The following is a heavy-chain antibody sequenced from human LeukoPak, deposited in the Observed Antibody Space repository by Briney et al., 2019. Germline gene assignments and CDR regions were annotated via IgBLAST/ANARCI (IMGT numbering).Heavy chain of an antibody. Sequence: GASVKVSCKVSGYTLTELSMHWVRQAPGKGLEWMGGFDPEDGETIYAQKFQGRVTMTEDTSTDTAYMELSSLRSEDTAVYYCATERMAIYGGNSVEYFQHWGQGTLVTVSS. CDR1: GYTLTELS. D-gene: IGHD4-23*01. CDR3: ATERMAIYGGNSVEYFQH. CDR2: FDPEDGET. V-gene: IGHV1-24*01. J-gene: IGHJ1*01.